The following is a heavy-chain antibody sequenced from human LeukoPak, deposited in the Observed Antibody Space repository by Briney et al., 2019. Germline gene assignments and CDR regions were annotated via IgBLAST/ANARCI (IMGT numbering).Heavy chain of an antibody. CDR2: MNPNTGNT. V-gene: IGHV1-8*01. CDR3: ARAPRGWGFDY. D-gene: IGHD7-27*01. J-gene: IGHJ4*02. CDR1: GYTFPSYD. Sequence: ASVKVSCKPSGYTFPSYDINWVRQAPGQGFEWMGWMNPNTGNTGYAQKLQGRVTMTRSTSIGTAYMELSSLRSEDTAVYYCARAPRGWGFDYWGQGTLVTVSS.